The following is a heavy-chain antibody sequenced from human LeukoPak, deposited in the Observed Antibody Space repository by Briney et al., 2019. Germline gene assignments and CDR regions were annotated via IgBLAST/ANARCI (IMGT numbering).Heavy chain of an antibody. V-gene: IGHV3-30*02. Sequence: GGSLRLSCAASGFTFSSYGMHWVRQAPGKGLEWVAFIRYDGSNKYYADSVKGRFPISRDNSKNTLYLQMNSLRPEDTAVYYCAREHNGGYDEYVYYYYMDVWGKGTTVTVSS. J-gene: IGHJ6*03. CDR1: GFTFSSYG. CDR3: AREHNGGYDEYVYYYYMDV. D-gene: IGHD5-12*01. CDR2: IRYDGSNK.